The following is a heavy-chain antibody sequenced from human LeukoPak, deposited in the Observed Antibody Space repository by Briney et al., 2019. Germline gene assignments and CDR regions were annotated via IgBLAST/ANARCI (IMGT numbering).Heavy chain of an antibody. V-gene: IGHV3-66*01. Sequence: VGSLRLSCAASGFTVSSNYMSWVRQAPGKGLEWVSVIYSGGSTYYADSVKGRFTISRDNSKNTLYLQMNSLRAEDTAVYYCARAYYDILTGYPTNYYFDYWGQGTLVTVSS. D-gene: IGHD3-9*01. J-gene: IGHJ4*02. CDR3: ARAYYDILTGYPTNYYFDY. CDR2: IYSGGST. CDR1: GFTVSSNY.